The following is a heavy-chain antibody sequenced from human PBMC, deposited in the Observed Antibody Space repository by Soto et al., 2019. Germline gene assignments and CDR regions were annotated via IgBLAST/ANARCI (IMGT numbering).Heavy chain of an antibody. CDR2: IYPGDSVA. V-gene: IGHV5-51*01. Sequence: GASVKISCTGSGYHFTGYWIAWVRQLPGKGLEWMGVIYPGDSVARYSPSFQGQVTISADKSISTAYLQWSSLKASDTAMYYCASSIPSPVPFGMDVWGQGTTVTVS. CDR3: ASSIPSPVPFGMDV. D-gene: IGHD6-6*01. J-gene: IGHJ6*02. CDR1: GYHFTGYW.